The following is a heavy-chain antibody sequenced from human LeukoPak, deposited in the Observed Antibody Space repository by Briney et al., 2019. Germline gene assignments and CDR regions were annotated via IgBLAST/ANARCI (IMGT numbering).Heavy chain of an antibody. CDR1: GYTFISYG. D-gene: IGHD3-10*01. Sequence: ASVKVSCKASGYTFISYGISWVRQAPGQGLEWMGWISAFDGNTNYAQKFQDRVTLTTDTSTSTAYMELRSLRSDDTAVYYCARWPGGLSGTYYEPSSNWFDPWGQGDLVTVSS. V-gene: IGHV1-18*01. CDR2: ISAFDGNT. CDR3: ARWPGGLSGTYYEPSSNWFDP. J-gene: IGHJ5*02.